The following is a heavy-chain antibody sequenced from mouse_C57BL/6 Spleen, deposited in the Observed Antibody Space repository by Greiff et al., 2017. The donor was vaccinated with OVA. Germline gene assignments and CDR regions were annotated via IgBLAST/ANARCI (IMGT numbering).Heavy chain of an antibody. D-gene: IGHD1-1*01. CDR2: ISPNNGGT. J-gene: IGHJ1*03. CDR3: ARFITTVSDA. V-gene: IGHV1-26*01. CDR1: GYTFTDYY. Sequence: VQLQQSGPELVKPGASVKISCKASGYTFTDYYMNWVRQTPGKSLEWIGDISPNNGGTSYNQKFKGKATLTVDKSSSTPYMELRSLKSEDTEVYYCARFITTVSDAWGTGTTVTVSS.